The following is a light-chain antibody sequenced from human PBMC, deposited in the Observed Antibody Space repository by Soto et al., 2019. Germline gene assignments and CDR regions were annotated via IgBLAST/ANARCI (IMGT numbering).Light chain of an antibody. Sequence: QSALTQPASVSGSPGLSFTISCTGTNSDVGGYNYVSWYQQYPGKAPKLMIYEDSNRPSGVSNRFSGSKSGNTASLTISGLQAEDEADYYCSSYTSSILVFGGGTQLTVL. CDR1: NSDVGGYNY. J-gene: IGLJ3*02. V-gene: IGLV2-14*01. CDR2: EDS. CDR3: SSYTSSILV.